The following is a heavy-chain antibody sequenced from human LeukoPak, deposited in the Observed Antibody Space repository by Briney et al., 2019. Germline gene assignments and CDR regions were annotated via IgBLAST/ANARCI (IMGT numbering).Heavy chain of an antibody. CDR3: AGIPYGSGSFEKWDFDY. J-gene: IGHJ4*02. D-gene: IGHD3-10*01. Sequence: KPSETLSLTCIVSCYSISGGYYWDWIPQPPGKGLEWIGSIYHNGITYHNPSVKSRVTISVDTSKNKFSMKLSSVSAADTAVYYCAGIPYGSGSFEKWDFDYWGQGTLGTVSS. CDR2: IYHNGIT. CDR1: CYSISGGYY. V-gene: IGHV4-38-2*02.